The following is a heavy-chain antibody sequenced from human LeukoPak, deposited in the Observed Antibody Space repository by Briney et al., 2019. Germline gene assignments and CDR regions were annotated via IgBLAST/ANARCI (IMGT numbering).Heavy chain of an antibody. V-gene: IGHV5-51*01. D-gene: IGHD6-13*01. CDR2: IYPGDSDT. CDR3: ARPRVAAAAAFDY. Sequence: GESLKISCKGSGYSFTSYWIGWVRQMPGKGLECMGIIYPGDSDTRYSPSFQGQVTISADKSISTAYLQWSSLKASDTAMYYCARPRVAAAAAFDYWGQGTLVTVSS. CDR1: GYSFTSYW. J-gene: IGHJ4*02.